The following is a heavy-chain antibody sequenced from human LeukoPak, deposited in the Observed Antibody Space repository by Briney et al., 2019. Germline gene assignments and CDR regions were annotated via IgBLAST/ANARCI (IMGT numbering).Heavy chain of an antibody. CDR2: ISGSIGSGGYT. J-gene: IGHJ4*02. CDR3: AKCTSSSGCPGVF. D-gene: IGHD6-19*01. Sequence: GGSPRLSCASSGFTLRTYAMSWVRQAPGKGLECVSSISGSIGSGGYTFCPDSVKGRFTISRNNSKTTLYLQMNSLRAEDTAVYYCAKCTSSSGCPGVFWGQGTRV. V-gene: IGHV3-23*01. CDR1: GFTLRTYA.